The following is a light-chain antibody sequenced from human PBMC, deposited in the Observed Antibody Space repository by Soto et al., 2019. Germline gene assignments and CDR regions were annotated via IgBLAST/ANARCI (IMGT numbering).Light chain of an antibody. CDR1: QSVSSSY. V-gene: IGKV3-20*01. CDR2: GAS. Sequence: EGVLTQSPGTRALSAVEIATVWLIAIQSVSSSYLAWYQQKPGQPPRLLIYGASSRATGIPDRFSGSVSGTGFTLTISRLEPEDFAVYYCQQYGSSPPRTFGQGTKVDIK. J-gene: IGKJ1*01. CDR3: QQYGSSPPRT.